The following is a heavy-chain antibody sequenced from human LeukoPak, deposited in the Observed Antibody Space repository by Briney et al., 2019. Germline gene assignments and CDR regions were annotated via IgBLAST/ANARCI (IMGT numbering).Heavy chain of an antibody. CDR1: GFTFGAYA. CDR3: AKDRGEKYNVLTGYYPQYFFDL. J-gene: IGHJ2*01. Sequence: GRSLRLSCAASGFTFGAYAMHWVRQSPGKGLEWVALISYDGNNEWYADSVKGRFTVSRDNSKNTLYLQMNSLRAEDTAVYYCAKDRGEKYNVLTGYYPQYFFDLWGRGTLVTVSS. V-gene: IGHV3-30*04. CDR2: ISYDGNNE. D-gene: IGHD3-9*01.